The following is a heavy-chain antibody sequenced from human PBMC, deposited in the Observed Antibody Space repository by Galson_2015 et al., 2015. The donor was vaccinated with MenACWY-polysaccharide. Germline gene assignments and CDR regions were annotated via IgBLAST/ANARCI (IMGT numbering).Heavy chain of an antibody. J-gene: IGHJ4*02. CDR1: GYTLSKLS. Sequence: SLKVSCKVSGYTLSKLSMHWVRQAPGKGLEWVGSFEPAGSETNYAQYVHGRFTMTKDTSADTAYMELSSLRSEDTAVYYCATGITIFGVGIYFDQWGQGSLVTVSS. D-gene: IGHD3-3*01. V-gene: IGHV1-24*01. CDR3: ATGITIFGVGIYFDQ. CDR2: FEPAGSET.